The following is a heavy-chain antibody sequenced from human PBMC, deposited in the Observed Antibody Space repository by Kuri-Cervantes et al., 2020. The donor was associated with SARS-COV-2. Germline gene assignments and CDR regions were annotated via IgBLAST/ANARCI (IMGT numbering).Heavy chain of an antibody. CDR2: IFSNDEK. D-gene: IGHD1-1*01. J-gene: IGHJ4*02. CDR3: ARILAGTFDY. Sequence: SGPTLVKPTQTLTLTCTFSGFSLNTSGMCVSWIRQPPGKALEWLAHIFSNDEKSYSTSLKSRLTISKDTSKSQVVLTMTNMDPVDTATYYCARILAGTFDYWGQGTLVTVSS. CDR1: GFSLNTSGMC. V-gene: IGHV2-26*01.